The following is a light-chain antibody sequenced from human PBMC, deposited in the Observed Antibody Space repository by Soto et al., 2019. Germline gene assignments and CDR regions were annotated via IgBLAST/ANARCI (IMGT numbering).Light chain of an antibody. J-gene: IGLJ2*01. V-gene: IGLV2-14*01. Sequence: QSALTQPASVSGSPGQSITISCTGTSSDIGAHDYVSWYQQYPRTAPKLIIYGINKRPSGVSGRFSASKSGNTAFLTITGLQPEDDATYYYSANVAIVFGGGTKLTVL. CDR3: SANVAIV. CDR2: GIN. CDR1: SSDIGAHDY.